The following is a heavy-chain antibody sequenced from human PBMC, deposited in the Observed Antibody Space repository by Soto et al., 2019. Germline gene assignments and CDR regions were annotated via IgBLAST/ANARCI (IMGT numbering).Heavy chain of an antibody. CDR3: ARHIAVAGTRGFVY. J-gene: IGHJ4*02. CDR2: ISHRGTP. D-gene: IGHD6-19*01. CDR1: GASVSETYW. Sequence: QVHLQESGPGLVEPSETLSLTCAVSGASVSETYWWSWVRQAPGKGLEWIGEISHRGTPHYNPSLWSRVTMSTDTSRNQISLTLMSVTAADSASYYCARHIAVAGTRGFVYWGQGTLVTVSS. V-gene: IGHV4-4*02.